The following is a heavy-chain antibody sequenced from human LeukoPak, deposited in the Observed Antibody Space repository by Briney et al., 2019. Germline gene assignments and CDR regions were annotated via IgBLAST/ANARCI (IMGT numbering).Heavy chain of an antibody. Sequence: SETLSLTCSVSGGSISSSSYHWGWIRQSPGKGLEWIGSIYYSGSAYCNPSLKSRLTISVDTFKNQFSLKLNSVTAADTAVYYCARCISMVRGVIRPPDYWGQGTLVTVSS. J-gene: IGHJ4*02. D-gene: IGHD3-10*01. CDR2: IYYSGSA. CDR3: ARCISMVRGVIRPPDY. CDR1: GGSISSSSYH. V-gene: IGHV4-39*01.